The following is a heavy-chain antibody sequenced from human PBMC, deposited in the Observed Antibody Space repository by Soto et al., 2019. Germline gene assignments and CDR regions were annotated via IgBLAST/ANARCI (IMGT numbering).Heavy chain of an antibody. D-gene: IGHD6-13*01. V-gene: IGHV3-23*01. Sequence: PGGSLRLSCGAFVFTFSGQAMGWVRQPAGKGLEWVSLISSSSASTYYADSVEGRFTISRDNSKNTLYLQMNSLRAEDTAIYYCATQDFRGTAGTTWGQGTLVTVSS. CDR3: ATQDFRGTAGTT. CDR1: VFTFSGQA. J-gene: IGHJ4*02. CDR2: ISSSSAST.